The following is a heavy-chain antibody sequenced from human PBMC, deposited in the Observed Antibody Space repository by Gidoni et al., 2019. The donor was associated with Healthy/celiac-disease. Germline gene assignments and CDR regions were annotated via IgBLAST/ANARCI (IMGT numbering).Heavy chain of an antibody. CDR2: ISSSSSYI. Sequence: EVQLLESGGGLVRPGGSLRLSCAASGFTFSSYSMNWVRQAPGKGLEWVSSISSSSSYIYYADSVKGRFTISRDNAKNSLYLQMNSLRAEDTAVYYCARHPASFMYYFDYWGQGTLVTVSS. J-gene: IGHJ4*02. CDR3: ARHPASFMYYFDY. D-gene: IGHD2-2*01. V-gene: IGHV3-21*01. CDR1: GFTFSSYS.